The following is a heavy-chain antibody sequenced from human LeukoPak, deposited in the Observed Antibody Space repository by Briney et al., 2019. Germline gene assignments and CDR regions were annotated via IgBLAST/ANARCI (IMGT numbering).Heavy chain of an antibody. V-gene: IGHV3-30-3*01. CDR2: ISYDGSNK. Sequence: PGRSLRLSCAASGFTFSSYAMHWVRQAPGKGLEWVAVISYDGSNKYYADSVKGRFTISRDNSKNTLYLQMNSLRAEDTAVYYCARDSSGWYFDYWGQGTLVTVSS. CDR1: GFTFSSYA. CDR3: ARDSSGWYFDY. J-gene: IGHJ4*02. D-gene: IGHD6-19*01.